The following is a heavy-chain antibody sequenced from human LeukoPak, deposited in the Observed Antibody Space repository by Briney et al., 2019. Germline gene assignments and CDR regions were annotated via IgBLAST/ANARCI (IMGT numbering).Heavy chain of an antibody. D-gene: IGHD6-19*01. CDR1: GFTVSSNY. V-gene: IGHV3-66*01. CDR2: IYSGGDT. J-gene: IGHJ4*02. CDR3: AKERNLEIAVAGTIFDY. Sequence: SGGSLRLSCAASGFTVSSNYMGWVRQAPGKGLDWVSVIYSGGDTYYADAVKGRFTISRDNSKNMIYLEMTSLKAEDTAVYYCAKERNLEIAVAGTIFDYWGQGTLVTVSS.